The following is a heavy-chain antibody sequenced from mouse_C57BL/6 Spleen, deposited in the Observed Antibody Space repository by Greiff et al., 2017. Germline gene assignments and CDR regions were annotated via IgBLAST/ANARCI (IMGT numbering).Heavy chain of an antibody. J-gene: IGHJ4*01. Sequence: LVESRAELARPGASVKMSCKASGYTFTSYTMHWVKQRPGQGLEWIGYINPSSGYTKYNQKFKDKATLTADKSSSTAYMQLSSLTSEDSAVYYCARRGLGHYAMDYWGQGTSVTVSS. CDR3: ARRGLGHYAMDY. D-gene: IGHD4-1*01. CDR1: GYTFTSYT. V-gene: IGHV1-4*01. CDR2: INPSSGYT.